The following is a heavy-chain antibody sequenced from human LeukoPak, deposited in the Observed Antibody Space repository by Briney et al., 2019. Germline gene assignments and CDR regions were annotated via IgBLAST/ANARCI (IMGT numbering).Heavy chain of an antibody. D-gene: IGHD1-26*01. V-gene: IGHV7-4-1*02. J-gene: IGHJ4*02. CDR2: INTNTGNP. CDR3: ARDRSGGGATGPFDY. Sequence: ASVKVSCKASGYTFSTYAINWVRQAPGQGLEWMGWINTNTGNPTYAQGFTGRFVFSLDTSVSTADLRISSLKAEDTAVYYCARDRSGGGATGPFDYWGQGTLVTVSS. CDR1: GYTFSTYA.